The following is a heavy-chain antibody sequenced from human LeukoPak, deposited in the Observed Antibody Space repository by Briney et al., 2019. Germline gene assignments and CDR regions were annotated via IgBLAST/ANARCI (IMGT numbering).Heavy chain of an antibody. D-gene: IGHD2-2*01. Sequence: ASVKVSCKASGYTFTSYGISWVRQAPGQGLEWMGWISAYNGNTNYAQKLQGRATVTTDTSTSTAYMELRSLRSDDTAVYYCARDGCEDQLPHSNNWFDPWGQGTLVTVSS. CDR3: ARDGCEDQLPHSNNWFDP. J-gene: IGHJ5*02. CDR1: GYTFTSYG. CDR2: ISAYNGNT. V-gene: IGHV1-18*01.